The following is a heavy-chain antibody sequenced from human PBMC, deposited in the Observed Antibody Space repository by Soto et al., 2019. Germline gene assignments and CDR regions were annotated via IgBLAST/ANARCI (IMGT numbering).Heavy chain of an antibody. CDR1: GYTFTDYY. CDR2: INPTSGGT. J-gene: IGHJ4*02. CDR3: SRASAVAGGSSNSLPNDY. V-gene: IGHV1-2*02. D-gene: IGHD6-19*01. Sequence: ASVKVSCKASGYTFTDYYMHWVRQAPGQGLEWMGWINPTSGGTSYAQNFQGRVTTTRDTSISTAYMELSRLSSDDTAVYYCSRASAVAGGSSNSLPNDYWGQGTLVTVSS.